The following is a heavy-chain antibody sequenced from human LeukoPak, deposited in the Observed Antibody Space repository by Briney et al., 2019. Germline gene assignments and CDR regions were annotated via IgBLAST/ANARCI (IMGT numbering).Heavy chain of an antibody. J-gene: IGHJ4*02. Sequence: SETLSLTCAVYGGSFSGYYWSWIRQPPGKGLEWIGEINHSGSTNYNPSLKSRVTISVDTSKNQFSLKLSSVTAADTAVYYCARDTTAMVRIFAYWGQGTLVTVSS. CDR1: GGSFSGYY. V-gene: IGHV4-34*01. CDR2: INHSGST. CDR3: ARDTTAMVRIFAY. D-gene: IGHD5-18*01.